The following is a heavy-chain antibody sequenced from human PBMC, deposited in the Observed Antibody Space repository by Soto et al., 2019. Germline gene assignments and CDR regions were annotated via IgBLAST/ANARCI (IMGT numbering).Heavy chain of an antibody. CDR1: GFTFRDHW. D-gene: IGHD6-19*01. CDR3: ARGYSSGPDY. V-gene: IGHV3-74*01. J-gene: IGHJ4*02. CDR2: INSDGSTT. Sequence: EVPLVESGGGLVQPGGSLRLSCAASGFTFRDHWMHRVRQAPGKGLVWVSRINSDGSTTTYADSVKGRFTISRDNAKSTLYLQLNSLRAEDTALYYCARGYSSGPDYWGQGTLVTVSS.